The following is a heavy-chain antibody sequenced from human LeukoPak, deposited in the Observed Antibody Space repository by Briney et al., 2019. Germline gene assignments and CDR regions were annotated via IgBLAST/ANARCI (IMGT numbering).Heavy chain of an antibody. CDR1: GFTFSSYW. CDR2: IKQDGSEK. Sequence: PGGSLRLSCAASGFTFSSYWMSWVRQAPGKGLEWVANIKQDGSEKYYVDSVKGRFTISRDNAKNSLYLQMNSLRAEDTAVYYCAGSRLTIFGVVISSGAFGIWGQGTMVTVSS. CDR3: AGSRLTIFGVVISSGAFGI. V-gene: IGHV3-7*01. D-gene: IGHD3-3*01. J-gene: IGHJ3*02.